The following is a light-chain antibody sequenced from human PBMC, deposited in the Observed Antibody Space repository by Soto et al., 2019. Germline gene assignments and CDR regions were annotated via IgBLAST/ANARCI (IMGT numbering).Light chain of an antibody. J-gene: IGLJ1*01. Sequence: QSVLTQPASVSGSPGQSITISGTGTSSDVGGYNYVTWYQHHPGKAPKLMIYDVSNRPSGVSNRFSGSKSGNTASLTISGLHADDEADYYCSSYTTSSTRVFGTGTKVTVL. CDR3: SSYTTSSTRV. V-gene: IGLV2-14*01. CDR1: SSDVGGYNY. CDR2: DVS.